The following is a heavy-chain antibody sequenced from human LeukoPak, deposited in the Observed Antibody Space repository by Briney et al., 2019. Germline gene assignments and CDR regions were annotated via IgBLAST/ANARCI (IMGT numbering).Heavy chain of an antibody. D-gene: IGHD3-10*01. CDR3: ARHGEYGSGSYFYYGMDV. Sequence: GESLKISCKGSGYSFTSYWIGWVRQMPGKGVEWMGIIYPGDSDTRYSPSVQGAVKISADNSISTAYLQWSSLKASDTAMYYCARHGEYGSGSYFYYGMDVWGKGTTVTVSS. V-gene: IGHV5-51*01. CDR2: IYPGDSDT. CDR1: GYSFTSYW. J-gene: IGHJ6*04.